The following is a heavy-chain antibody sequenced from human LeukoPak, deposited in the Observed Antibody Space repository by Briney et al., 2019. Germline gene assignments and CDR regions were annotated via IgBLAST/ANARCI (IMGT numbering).Heavy chain of an antibody. V-gene: IGHV4-61*02. D-gene: IGHD2-15*01. Sequence: PSQTLSLTCTVSGGSISSGSYYWSWIRQPAGTGLEWIGRIYTSGSTNYNPSLKSRVTISVDTSKNQFSLKLSSVTAADTAVYYCARVPEDFPAIDYWGQGTLVTVSS. CDR2: IYTSGST. J-gene: IGHJ4*02. CDR1: GGSISSGSYY. CDR3: ARVPEDFPAIDY.